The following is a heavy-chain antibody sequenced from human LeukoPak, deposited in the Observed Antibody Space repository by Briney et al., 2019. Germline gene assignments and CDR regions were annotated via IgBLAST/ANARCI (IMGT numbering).Heavy chain of an antibody. D-gene: IGHD6-13*01. Sequence: GASVKVSCKASGGTFISYAISWVRQAPGQGLEWMGGIIPIFGTANYAQKFQGRVTITADESTSTAYMELSSLRSEDTAVYYCARGYSSSWAFDYWGQGTLVTVSS. CDR3: ARGYSSSWAFDY. V-gene: IGHV1-69*13. CDR1: GGTFISYA. J-gene: IGHJ4*02. CDR2: IIPIFGTA.